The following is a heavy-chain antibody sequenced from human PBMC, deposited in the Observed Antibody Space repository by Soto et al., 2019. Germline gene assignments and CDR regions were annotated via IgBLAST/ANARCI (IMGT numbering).Heavy chain of an antibody. CDR1: GFTFGTYA. Sequence: EVQLLESGRGLVQPGGSLRLSCAASGFTFGTYAMSWIRQAPGKGLEWVSSISTSGATTYYADSLKGRLTISRDNSKNTLYLQLNSLRAEDTAIYYCTKDTQDIILVPAAFDYWGQGTLVTVSS. J-gene: IGHJ4*02. CDR2: ISTSGATT. D-gene: IGHD2-2*01. CDR3: TKDTQDIILVPAAFDY. V-gene: IGHV3-23*01.